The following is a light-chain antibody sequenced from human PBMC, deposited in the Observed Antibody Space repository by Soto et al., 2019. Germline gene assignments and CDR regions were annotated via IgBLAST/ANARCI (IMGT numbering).Light chain of an antibody. CDR1: ESVSSSY. Sequence: EIVLTQSPGTLSLSPGERATLSCRASESVSSSYLAWYQQKPGQAPRLLIYDASSRATGIPDRFSGSGFGTDFTLTIRRLESEDFAVYYCQQYGSSPYTFGQGTKLEIK. CDR3: QQYGSSPYT. J-gene: IGKJ2*01. CDR2: DAS. V-gene: IGKV3-20*01.